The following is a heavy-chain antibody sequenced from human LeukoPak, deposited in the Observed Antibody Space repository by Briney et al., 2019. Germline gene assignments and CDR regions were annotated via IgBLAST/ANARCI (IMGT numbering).Heavy chain of an antibody. CDR1: GGSISSYY. V-gene: IGHV4-34*01. CDR2: INHSGST. Sequence: SETLSLTCTVSGGSISSYYWSWIRQPPGKGLEWIGEINHSGSTNYNPSLKSRVTISVDTSKNQFSLKLSSVTAADTAVYYCARGRGSSSSWGSNYYYYGMDVWGQGTTVTVSS. D-gene: IGHD6-6*01. CDR3: ARGRGSSSSWGSNYYYYGMDV. J-gene: IGHJ6*02.